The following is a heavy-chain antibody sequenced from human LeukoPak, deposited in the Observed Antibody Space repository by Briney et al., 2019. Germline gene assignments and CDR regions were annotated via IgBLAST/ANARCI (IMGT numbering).Heavy chain of an antibody. V-gene: IGHV3-7*03. J-gene: IGHJ4*02. CDR2: IKQDGSEK. CDR1: GFTFSSYW. D-gene: IGHD3-22*01. Sequence: GGSLRLSCAASGFTFSSYWMSWVRQAPGKGLEWVANIKQDGSEKYYVDSVKGRFTISRDNAKNSLYLQMNSLRAEDTAVYYCARAPYYSHVEFYFDYWGQGTLVTVSS. CDR3: ARAPYYSHVEFYFDY.